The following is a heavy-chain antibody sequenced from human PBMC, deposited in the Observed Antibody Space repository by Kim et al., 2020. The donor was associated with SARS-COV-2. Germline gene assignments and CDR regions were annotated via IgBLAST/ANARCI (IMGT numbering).Heavy chain of an antibody. CDR1: GFTVSSNY. J-gene: IGHJ5*02. Sequence: GGSLRLSCAASGFTVSSNYMSWVRQAPGKGLEWVSVIYSGGSTYYADSVKGRFTISRDNSKNTLYLQMNSLRAEDTAVYYCARDVPGTGIWFDPWGQGTPVTVSS. CDR3: ARDVPGTGIWFDP. V-gene: IGHV3-66*01. D-gene: IGHD3-10*01. CDR2: IYSGGST.